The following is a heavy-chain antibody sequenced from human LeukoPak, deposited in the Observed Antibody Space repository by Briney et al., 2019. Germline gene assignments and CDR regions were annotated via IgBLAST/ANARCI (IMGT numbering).Heavy chain of an antibody. V-gene: IGHV4-4*07. CDR2: IYTSGNT. D-gene: IGHD6-6*01. Sequence: SETLSLTCTVSGGSISSYYWSWIRQPAGKGLEWIGRIYTSGNTNYNPSLKSRVTISVDTSKNQFSLKLSSVIAADTAVYYCARHGIAARPTTSFDYWGQGTLVTVSS. J-gene: IGHJ4*02. CDR3: ARHGIAARPTTSFDY. CDR1: GGSISSYY.